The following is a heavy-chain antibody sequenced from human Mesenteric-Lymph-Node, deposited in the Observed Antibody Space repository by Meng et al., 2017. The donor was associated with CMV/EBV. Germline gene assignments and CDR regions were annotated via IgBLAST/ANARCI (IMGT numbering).Heavy chain of an antibody. CDR3: ARDPDDYGNRPSFFDY. CDR2: INQDGSEK. V-gene: IGHV3-7*01. D-gene: IGHD4-11*01. Sequence: GGSLRLSCAASGFTFSSYWMTWVRQAPGKGLEWVANINQDGSEKYYVDSVKGRFTISRDNAKNSLYLQMNNLRADDTAVYYCARDPDDYGNRPSFFDYWGQGTLVTVSS. CDR1: GFTFSSYW. J-gene: IGHJ4*02.